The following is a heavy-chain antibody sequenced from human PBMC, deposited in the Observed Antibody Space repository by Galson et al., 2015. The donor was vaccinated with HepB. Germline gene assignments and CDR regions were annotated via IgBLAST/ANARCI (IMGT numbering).Heavy chain of an antibody. D-gene: IGHD5-24*01. CDR2: IYYTGTT. CDR1: GGSISGTY. CDR3: ARLGKSRDGYNLDYWYFDR. J-gene: IGHJ2*01. Sequence: LSLTCTVSGGSISGTYWSWIRQSPGKGLEWIGYIYYTGTTNYNPALKSQVTISVDTSKNQFSLRLTSVTAADTAVYYCARLGKSRDGYNLDYWYFDRWGRGTLVTVSS. V-gene: IGHV4-59*08.